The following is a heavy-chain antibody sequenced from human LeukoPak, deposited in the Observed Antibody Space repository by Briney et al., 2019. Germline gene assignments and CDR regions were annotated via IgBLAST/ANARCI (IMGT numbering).Heavy chain of an antibody. CDR1: GYSISSGYY. CDR2: IYHSGST. Sequence: SETLSLTCTVSGYSISSGYYWGWIRQPPGKGLEWIGSIYHSGSTYYNPSLKSRVTISLDGSKNLLSLELSSVTAADTAVYYCVRHSGWYFGYWGQGTLVTVSS. D-gene: IGHD6-19*01. J-gene: IGHJ4*02. CDR3: VRHSGWYFGY. V-gene: IGHV4-38-2*02.